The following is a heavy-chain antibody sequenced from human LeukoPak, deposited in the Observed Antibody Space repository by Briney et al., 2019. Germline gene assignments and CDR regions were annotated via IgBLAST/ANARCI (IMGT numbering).Heavy chain of an antibody. J-gene: IGHJ4*02. CDR1: GYTFTSYD. V-gene: IGHV1-2*06. CDR3: ARDPRWLQFIFDY. CDR2: INPNSGGT. Sequence: ASVKVSCKASGYTFTSYDINWVRQATGQGLEWMGRINPNSGGTNYAQKFQGRVTMTRDTSISTAYMELSRLRSDDTAVYYCARDPRWLQFIFDYWGQGTLVTVSS. D-gene: IGHD5-24*01.